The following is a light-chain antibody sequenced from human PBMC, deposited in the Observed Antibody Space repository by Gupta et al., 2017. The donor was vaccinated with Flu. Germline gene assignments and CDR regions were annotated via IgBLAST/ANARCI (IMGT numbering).Light chain of an antibody. V-gene: IGLV3-21*03. CDR1: NIGDKG. J-gene: IGLJ1*01. CDR3: QVWDSMSDHGV. Sequence: SYVLTQPPSVSVAPGKTATIACGGDNIGDKGVHWYQQKPGQAPVRVAYDESDRPSGIPERFSGYNAGNYATLKINSVEAGDEADDYCQVWDSMSDHGVFGTGTKVTVL. CDR2: DES.